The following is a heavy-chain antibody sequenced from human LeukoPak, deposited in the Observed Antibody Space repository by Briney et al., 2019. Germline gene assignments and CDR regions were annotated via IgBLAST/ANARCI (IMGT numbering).Heavy chain of an antibody. CDR3: ARVVRNWNPGQFDY. Sequence: SETLSLTCAVFGGSFSDYYWSWIRQPPGKGLEWIGYIYYSGSTNYNPSLKSRVTISVDTSKNQFSLKLSSVTAADTAVYYCARVVRNWNPGQFDYWGQGTLVTVSS. J-gene: IGHJ4*02. CDR2: IYYSGST. V-gene: IGHV4-59*01. CDR1: GGSFSDYY. D-gene: IGHD1-20*01.